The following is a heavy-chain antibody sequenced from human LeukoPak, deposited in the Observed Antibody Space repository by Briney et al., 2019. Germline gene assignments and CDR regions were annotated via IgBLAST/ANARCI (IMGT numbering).Heavy chain of an antibody. J-gene: IGHJ5*02. V-gene: IGHV4-39*01. Sequence: SETLSLTCTVSGGSISSSSYYWGWIRQPPGKGLEWIGSIYYSGSTYYNPSLKSRVTISVDTSKNQFSLKLSSVTAADTAVYYCARQGTITMIVVVMVFDPWGQGTLVTVSS. CDR1: GGSISSSSYY. CDR2: IYYSGST. CDR3: ARQGTITMIVVVMVFDP. D-gene: IGHD3-22*01.